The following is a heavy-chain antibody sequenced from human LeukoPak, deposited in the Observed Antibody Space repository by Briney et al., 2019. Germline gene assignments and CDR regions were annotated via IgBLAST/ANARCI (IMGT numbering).Heavy chain of an antibody. D-gene: IGHD1-26*01. CDR1: GGSISSDY. J-gene: IGHJ6*02. CDR3: ARTFSESYYYYGMDV. V-gene: IGHV4-59*01. CDR2: VYYSGST. Sequence: PSETLSLTCTVSGGSISSDYWSWIRQPPGKGLEWIGYVYYSGSTNCNPSLKSRVTISVDTSKNQFSLKLSSVTAADTAVYYCARTFSESYYYYGMDVWGQGTTVTVSS.